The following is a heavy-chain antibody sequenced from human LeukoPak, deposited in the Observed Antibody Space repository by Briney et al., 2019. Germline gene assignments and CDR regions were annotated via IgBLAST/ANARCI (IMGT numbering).Heavy chain of an antibody. V-gene: IGHV4-38-2*01. CDR1: GYSISNAYY. J-gene: IGHJ4*02. CDR3: VRHPRYSTGWAIDY. CDR2: TYHSGST. D-gene: IGHD6-19*01. Sequence: PSETLSLTCAVSGYSISNAYYWGWIRQPPGKGLEWIASTYHSGSTYYNPSLKSRVTISVDTSKNQFSLKLNSVTAADTAVYYCVRHPRYSTGWAIDYWGQGTLVTVSS.